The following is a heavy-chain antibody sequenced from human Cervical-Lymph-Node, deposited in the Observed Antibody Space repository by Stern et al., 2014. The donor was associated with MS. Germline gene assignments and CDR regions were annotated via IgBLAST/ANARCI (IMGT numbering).Heavy chain of an antibody. CDR2: IYHLGST. CDR3: ARQHCTSINCENYYFDF. J-gene: IGHJ4*02. Sequence: VQLEESGPGLVKPSGTLSLTCAVPGGSITSNKWRSWVRQSPGKGLEWIGEIYHLGSTTSSPSLKSRVPISADKSKNQFSLKLSSVTAADTALYYCARQHCTSINCENYYFDFWGQGSLVTVSS. CDR1: GGSITSNKW. D-gene: IGHD3-3*02. V-gene: IGHV4-4*02.